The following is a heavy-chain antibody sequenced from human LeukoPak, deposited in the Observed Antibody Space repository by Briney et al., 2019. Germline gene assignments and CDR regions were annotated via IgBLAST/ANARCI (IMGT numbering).Heavy chain of an antibody. CDR2: IYTSGST. CDR1: GGSISSYY. Sequence: NPSDTLSLTCTVSGGSISSYYWSWIRQPAGKGLEWIERIYTSGSTNYNPSLKSRVTMSVDTSKNQFSLKLSSVTAADTAVYYCARVRGVEYQLLTPDAFDIWGQGTKVTVSS. CDR3: ARVRGVEYQLLTPDAFDI. D-gene: IGHD2-2*01. V-gene: IGHV4-4*07. J-gene: IGHJ3*02.